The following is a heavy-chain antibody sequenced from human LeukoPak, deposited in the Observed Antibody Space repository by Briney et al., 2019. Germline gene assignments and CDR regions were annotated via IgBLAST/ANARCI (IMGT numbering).Heavy chain of an antibody. J-gene: IGHJ4*02. V-gene: IGHV3-48*01. CDR1: GFTFSSYS. CDR3: ARDNCSGGSCYSWD. CDR2: ISSSSSTI. D-gene: IGHD2-15*01. Sequence: GGSLRLSCAAPGFTFSSYSMTWVRQAPGKGLEWVSYISSSSSTIYYADSVKGRFTISRDNAKNSLYLQMNSLRAEDTAVYYCARDNCSGGSCYSWDWGQGTLVTVSS.